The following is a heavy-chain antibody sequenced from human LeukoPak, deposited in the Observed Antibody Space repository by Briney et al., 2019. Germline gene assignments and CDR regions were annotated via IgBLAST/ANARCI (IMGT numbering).Heavy chain of an antibody. J-gene: IGHJ4*02. D-gene: IGHD3-3*01. CDR2: IDPNSGDT. CDR1: GYPFTGYY. V-gene: IGHV1-2*02. Sequence: ASMKVSCKASGYPFTGYYMHWVRQAPGQELEWMGWIDPNSGDTNYAQNLQGRVTMTRDTSINTAYMEVNRLTFDDTAMYYCARDYDSELDYWGQGTLVTVSS. CDR3: ARDYDSELDY.